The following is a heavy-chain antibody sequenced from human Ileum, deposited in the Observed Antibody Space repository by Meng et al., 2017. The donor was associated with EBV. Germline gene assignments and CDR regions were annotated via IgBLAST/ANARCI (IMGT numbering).Heavy chain of an antibody. CDR2: ISADSGNT. J-gene: IGHJ2*01. CDR1: GYTFTNYG. CDR3: ARGVTTVLYWFFDL. V-gene: IGHV1-18*01. Sequence: QAQLMQAGAEVKKRGASVKVCCKASGYTFTNYGISWVRQAPGQGLEWMGRISADSGNTNYPQKFQGRVTMTTDTSTRTAYMEVRRLRSDDTAVYYCARGVTTVLYWFFDLWGRGTLVTVSS. D-gene: IGHD4-11*01.